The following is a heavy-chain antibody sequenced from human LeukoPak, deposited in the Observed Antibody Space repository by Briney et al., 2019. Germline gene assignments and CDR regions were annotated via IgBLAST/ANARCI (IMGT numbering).Heavy chain of an antibody. CDR3: ARGLGGR. Sequence: SETLSLTCTVSGGSISSYYWSWIRQPPGKGLEWIGYIYYSGSTNYNPSLKSRVTISVDTSKNQFSLKLSSVTAADTAVYYCARGLGGRWGQGTLVTVSS. CDR2: IYYSGST. D-gene: IGHD2-15*01. CDR1: GGSISSYY. J-gene: IGHJ4*02. V-gene: IGHV4-59*12.